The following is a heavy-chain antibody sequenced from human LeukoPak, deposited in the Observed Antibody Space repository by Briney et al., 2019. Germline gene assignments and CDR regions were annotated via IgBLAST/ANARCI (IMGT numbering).Heavy chain of an antibody. V-gene: IGHV3-23*01. Sequence: GGSLRLSCAASGFTFSSYAMSWVRQAPGKGLEWVTAISGGGGSTYYVDSVKGRFTISRDNSKTTLYLQMNSLRAEDTAVYYCANYDSSGDALSVFDYWGQGTLVTVSS. J-gene: IGHJ4*02. CDR3: ANYDSSGDALSVFDY. CDR2: ISGGGGST. D-gene: IGHD3-22*01. CDR1: GFTFSSYA.